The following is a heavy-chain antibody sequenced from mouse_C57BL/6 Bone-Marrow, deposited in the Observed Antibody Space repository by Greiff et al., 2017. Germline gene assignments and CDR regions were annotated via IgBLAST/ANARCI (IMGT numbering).Heavy chain of an antibody. Sequence: QVQLQQPGAELVKPGASVKLSCKASGYTFTSYWMHWVKQRPGQGLEWIGMIHPNSGSTNYNEKFKSKATLTVDKSSSTAYMQLSSLTSEDSAVYYCAREGEANWPFAYWGQGTLVTVSA. D-gene: IGHD4-1*01. V-gene: IGHV1-64*01. J-gene: IGHJ3*01. CDR1: GYTFTSYW. CDR3: AREGEANWPFAY. CDR2: IHPNSGST.